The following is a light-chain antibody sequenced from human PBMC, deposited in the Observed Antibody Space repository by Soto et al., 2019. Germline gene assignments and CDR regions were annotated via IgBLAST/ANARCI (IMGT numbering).Light chain of an antibody. V-gene: IGLV2-23*01. CDR1: SSDVVSYNL. Sequence: SVLTQPASVSGSPGQSITISCTGTSSDVVSYNLVAWYQQYPGTAPKLMIYEDSKRPSGVSNRFSGSKSGNTASLTISGLQTEDEADYYCCSYAGSSTYVFGTGTKV. CDR2: EDS. CDR3: CSYAGSSTYV. J-gene: IGLJ1*01.